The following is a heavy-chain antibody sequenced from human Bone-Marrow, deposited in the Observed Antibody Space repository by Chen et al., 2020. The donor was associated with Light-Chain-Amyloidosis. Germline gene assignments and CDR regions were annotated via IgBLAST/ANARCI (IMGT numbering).Heavy chain of an antibody. J-gene: IGHJ5*02. CDR3: ARAYGDYNNWFDP. V-gene: IGHV4-39*01. CDR1: GGSISSSSYY. CDR2: IYYSGST. Sequence: QLQLQESGPGLVKPSETLSFTCTVSGGSISSSSYYWGWIRQPPGKGLEWIGSIYYSGSTYYNPSLKSRVTISVDTSKNQFSLKLSSVTAADTAVYYCARAYGDYNNWFDPWGQGTLVTVSS. D-gene: IGHD4-17*01.